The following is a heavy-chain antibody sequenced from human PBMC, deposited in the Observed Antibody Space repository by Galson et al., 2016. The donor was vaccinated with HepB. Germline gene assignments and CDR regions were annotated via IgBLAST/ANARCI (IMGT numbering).Heavy chain of an antibody. CDR2: INTVGTTT. CDR1: GFTFSNHW. Sequence: SLRLSCAASGFTFSNHWMHWVRQAPGKGLVWVSRINTVGTTTTYADSVRGRFTISRDNAKNTLYLQMDDLRAEDTAVYYCARDHSLAETGPHFDCWGQGALGTVSS. V-gene: IGHV3-74*01. D-gene: IGHD7-27*01. J-gene: IGHJ4*02. CDR3: ARDHSLAETGPHFDC.